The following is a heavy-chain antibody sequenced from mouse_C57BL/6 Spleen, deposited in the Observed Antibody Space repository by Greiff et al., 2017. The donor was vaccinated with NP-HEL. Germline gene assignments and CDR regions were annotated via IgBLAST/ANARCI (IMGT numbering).Heavy chain of an antibody. CDR2: IYPGDGDT. D-gene: IGHD2-1*01. CDR1: GYAFSSSW. V-gene: IGHV1-82*01. CDR3: ARSGDGKGAMDY. Sequence: VQLQQSGPELVKPGASVKISCKASGYAFSSSWMNWVKQRPGKGLEWIGRIYPGDGDTNYNGKFKGKATLTADKSSSTAYMQLSSLTSEDSAVYFCARSGDGKGAMDYWGQGTSVTVSS. J-gene: IGHJ4*01.